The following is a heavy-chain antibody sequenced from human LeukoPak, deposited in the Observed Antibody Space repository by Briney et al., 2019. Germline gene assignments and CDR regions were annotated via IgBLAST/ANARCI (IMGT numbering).Heavy chain of an antibody. Sequence: GGSLRLSCAASEFTFSSYVMNWVRQTPGKGLEWVSGISSAGSTYYADSVKGRFTISGDNSKNTLFLQMNSLRDEDTALYYCATSRRTYWYFDLWGQGTLVIVSS. J-gene: IGHJ2*01. CDR3: ATSRRTYWYFDL. CDR2: ISSAGST. CDR1: EFTFSSYV. V-gene: IGHV3-23*01.